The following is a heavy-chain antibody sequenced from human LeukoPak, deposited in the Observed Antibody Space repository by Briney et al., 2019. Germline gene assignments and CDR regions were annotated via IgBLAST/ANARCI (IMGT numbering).Heavy chain of an antibody. D-gene: IGHD3-3*01. CDR3: ARVGLRFLEWLLPGHFDY. J-gene: IGHJ4*02. CDR2: ISSSGSTI. CDR1: GFTFSSYW. V-gene: IGHV3-48*04. Sequence: PGGSLRLSCAASGFTFSSYWMSWVRQAPGKGLEWVSYISSSGSTIYYADSVKGRFTISRDNAKNSLYLQMNSLRAEDTAVYYCARVGLRFLEWLLPGHFDYWGQGTLVTVSS.